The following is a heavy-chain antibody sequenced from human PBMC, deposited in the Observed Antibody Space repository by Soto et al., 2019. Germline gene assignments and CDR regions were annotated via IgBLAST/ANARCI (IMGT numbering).Heavy chain of an antibody. J-gene: IGHJ6*02. CDR2: MNPNSGKT. V-gene: IGHV1-8*01. D-gene: IGHD6-19*01. CDR1: GYTFTSYD. Sequence: QVQLVQSGAEVKKPGASVKVSCKASGYTFTSYDINWVRQATGQGLEWMGWMNPNSGKTGYAQKFQGRVTMTRNTSISTANIEMSSLRSEDTDMYYCARGRSSGLPDYYYGMDVWGQGTTVTCSS. CDR3: ARGRSSGLPDYYYGMDV.